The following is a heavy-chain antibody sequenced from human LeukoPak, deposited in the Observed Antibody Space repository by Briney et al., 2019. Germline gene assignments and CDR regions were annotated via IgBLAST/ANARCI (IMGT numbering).Heavy chain of an antibody. J-gene: IGHJ4*02. CDR3: ARGAPVGATLGY. CDR1: GFTFSSYA. V-gene: IGHV3-30*04. D-gene: IGHD1-26*01. CDR2: ISYDGSNN. Sequence: PGGSLRLSCAASGFTFSSYAMHWVRQAPGKGLEWVAVISYDGSNNYYADSVKGRFTISRDNSKNTLYLQMNSLRAEDTAVYYCARGAPVGATLGYWGQGTLVTVSS.